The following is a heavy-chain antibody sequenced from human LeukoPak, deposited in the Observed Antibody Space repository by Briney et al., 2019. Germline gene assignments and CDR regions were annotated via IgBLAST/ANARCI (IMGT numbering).Heavy chain of an antibody. CDR2: IGSSGGRT. Sequence: GGSLRLSCAASGFTFSSYAMSWVRQAPGKGLEWVSTIGSSGGRTYYADSVKGRFTISRDNSKNTLYLQMNSLRAEDTAVYYCAKDGGMNWFDPWGQGTLVTVSS. CDR1: GFTFSSYA. J-gene: IGHJ5*02. D-gene: IGHD3-3*01. CDR3: AKDGGMNWFDP. V-gene: IGHV3-23*01.